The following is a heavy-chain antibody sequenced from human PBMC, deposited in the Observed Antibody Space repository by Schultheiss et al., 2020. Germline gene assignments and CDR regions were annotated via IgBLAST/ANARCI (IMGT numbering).Heavy chain of an antibody. V-gene: IGHV3-11*04. D-gene: IGHD3-3*01. J-gene: IGHJ4*02. CDR2: ISSSGNYI. Sequence: GGSLRLSCAASGFTFSDYYMSWIRQAPGKGLEWVSSISSSGNYIYYADSVKGRFTISRDNAKNSLYLQMNSLGPEDTAMYYCARGRDFWSGYCDYWGQGSLVTVSS. CDR3: ARGRDFWSGYCDY. CDR1: GFTFSDYY.